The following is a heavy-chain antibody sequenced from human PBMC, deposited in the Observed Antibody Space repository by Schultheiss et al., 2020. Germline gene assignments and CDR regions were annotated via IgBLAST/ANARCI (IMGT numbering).Heavy chain of an antibody. Sequence: WGSLRLSCAASGFTFSSYAMHWVRQAPGKGLEWVAVISYDGSNKYYADSVKGRFTISRDNSKNTLYLQMNSLRAEDTAVYYCARELCRDGYNSPSLVSYYFDYWGQGTLVTVSS. D-gene: IGHD5-24*01. V-gene: IGHV3-30-3*01. CDR1: GFTFSSYA. J-gene: IGHJ4*02. CDR2: ISYDGSNK. CDR3: ARELCRDGYNSPSLVSYYFDY.